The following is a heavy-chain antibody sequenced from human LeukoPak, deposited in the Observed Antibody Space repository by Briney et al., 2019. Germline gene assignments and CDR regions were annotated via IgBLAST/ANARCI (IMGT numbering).Heavy chain of an antibody. CDR1: GFTFDDYG. D-gene: IGHD3-16*01. V-gene: IGHV3-20*04. Sequence: PGRSLRLSCAASGFTFDDYGMSWVRQAPGKGLEWVSGINWNGGSTGYADSVKGRFTISRDNAKNSLYLQMNSLRAEDTALYYCARVGGRRPRWDYFDYWGQGTLITVSS. J-gene: IGHJ4*02. CDR2: INWNGGST. CDR3: ARVGGRRPRWDYFDY.